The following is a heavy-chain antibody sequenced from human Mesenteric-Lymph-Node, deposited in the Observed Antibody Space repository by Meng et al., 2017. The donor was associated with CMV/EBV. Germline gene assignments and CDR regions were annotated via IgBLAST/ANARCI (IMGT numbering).Heavy chain of an antibody. Sequence: GGSLRLSCAASGFTFSSYWMSWVRQAPGKGLEWVANIKQDGSEKYYVDSVKGRFTISRDNAKNSLYLQINALRVEDTAVYYCASMWEGGYWGQGTLVTVSS. J-gene: IGHJ4*02. D-gene: IGHD1-26*01. CDR2: IKQDGSEK. CDR1: GFTFSSYW. CDR3: ASMWEGGY. V-gene: IGHV3-7*01.